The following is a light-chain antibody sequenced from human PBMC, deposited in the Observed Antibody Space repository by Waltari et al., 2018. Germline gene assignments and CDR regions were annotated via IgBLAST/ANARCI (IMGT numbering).Light chain of an antibody. V-gene: IGLV1-40*01. CDR3: QSFDSSLSGYV. Sequence: QSVLTQPPSVSGAPGQRITISCTGTRSNIGTGSDVNCYQPLPATAPKLLIYPTVNRPSGLPDRFSGSKSGTLASLAITGLQVEDEADYYCQSFDSSLSGYVFGTGTNVTVL. CDR1: RSNIGTGSD. CDR2: PTV. J-gene: IGLJ1*01.